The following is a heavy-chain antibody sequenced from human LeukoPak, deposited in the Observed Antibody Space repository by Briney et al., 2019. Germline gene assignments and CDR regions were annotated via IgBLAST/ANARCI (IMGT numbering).Heavy chain of an antibody. Sequence: PGGSPRLSCTASGFTFGDYAMSWFRQAPGKGLEWVGFIISKAYGGTTEYAASVKGRFTISRDDSKSIAYLQMNSLKTEDTAVYYCTRAGIAVAGTGVYWGQGTLVTVSS. D-gene: IGHD6-19*01. CDR3: TRAGIAVAGTGVY. J-gene: IGHJ4*02. CDR1: GFTFGDYA. V-gene: IGHV3-49*03. CDR2: IISKAYGGTT.